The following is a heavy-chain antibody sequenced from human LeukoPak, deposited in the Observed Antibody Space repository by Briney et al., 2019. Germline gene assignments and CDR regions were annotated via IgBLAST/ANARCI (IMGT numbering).Heavy chain of an antibody. CDR2: IIPIFGTA. CDR3: ARDSSFRFDY. J-gene: IGHJ4*02. Sequence: SLKVSCKASGYTLTSYAISWVRQAPGQGLEWMGGIIPIFGTANYAQKFQGRVTITADESTSTAYMELSSLRSEDTAVYYCARDSSFRFDYWGQGTLVTVSS. V-gene: IGHV1-69*13. CDR1: GYTLTSYA.